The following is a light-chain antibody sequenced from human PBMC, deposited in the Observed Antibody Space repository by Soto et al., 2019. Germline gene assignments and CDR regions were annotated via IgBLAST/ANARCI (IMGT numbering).Light chain of an antibody. J-gene: IGLJ2*01. CDR3: GTWDGSLSVVV. CDR1: SSNIGSNY. Sequence: QSVLTQPPSVSAASGQKVTISCSGTSSNIGSNYVSWYQELPGTAPKLLSYDNNKLPSGIADRFSVSKSGTSATLGITGLQTGDEADYYCGTWDGSLSVVVFGGGTKVTVL. V-gene: IGLV1-51*01. CDR2: DNN.